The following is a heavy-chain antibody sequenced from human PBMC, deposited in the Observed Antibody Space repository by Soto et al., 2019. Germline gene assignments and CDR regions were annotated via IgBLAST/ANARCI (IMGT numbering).Heavy chain of an antibody. CDR1: GYTFTSYD. CDR2: MNPNSGNT. Sequence: ASVKVSCKASGYTFTSYDINWVRQATGQGLEWMGWMNPNSGNTGYAQKFQGRVTMTRNTSISTAYMELSSLRSEDTAVYYCARKGDLEGLGRRYYYYYMDVWGKGTTVTVSS. V-gene: IGHV1-8*01. CDR3: ARKGDLEGLGRRYYYYYMDV. D-gene: IGHD2-15*01. J-gene: IGHJ6*03.